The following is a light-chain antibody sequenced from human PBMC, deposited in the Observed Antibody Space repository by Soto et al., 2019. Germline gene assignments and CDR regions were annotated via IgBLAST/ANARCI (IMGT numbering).Light chain of an antibody. CDR3: QTWDTGCSVV. V-gene: IGLV4-69*01. CDR1: SGHSSYA. CDR2: LTSDGSH. J-gene: IGLJ2*01. Sequence: QLVLTQSPSASASLGASVKLTCTLSSGHSSYAIAWHQQQPETGPRYLMKLTSDGSHNKGDGIPDRFSGSSSGAERYLTISSLQYEDEADYYCQTWDTGCSVVFGGGTKLTVL.